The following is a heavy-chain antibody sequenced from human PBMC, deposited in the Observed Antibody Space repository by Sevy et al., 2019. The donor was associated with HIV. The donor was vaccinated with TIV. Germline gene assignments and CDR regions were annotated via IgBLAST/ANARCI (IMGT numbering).Heavy chain of an antibody. CDR1: GGSISRSSYY. J-gene: IGHJ5*02. CDR2: MSQSGST. Sequence: SETLSLTCTVSGGSISRSSYYWGWIRQPPGQGLEWIGSMSQSGSTYYNPSLRSRVTISVDTSKNQWSLQLRSVTAADTAVYYCVKDRSNYYDSGSYYRTNVAGSAWFDPWGQGTLVTVSS. V-gene: IGHV4-39*07. D-gene: IGHD3-10*01. CDR3: VKDRSNYYDSGSYYRTNVAGSAWFDP.